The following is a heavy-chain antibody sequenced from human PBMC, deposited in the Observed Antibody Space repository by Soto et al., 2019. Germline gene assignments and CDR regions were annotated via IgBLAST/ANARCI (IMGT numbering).Heavy chain of an antibody. Sequence: SETLSLTCTVSGGSNSSYYWSWVRQPPGKGLEWIGYIYYSGSTNYNPSLKSRVTISVDTSKNQFSLKLSSVTAADTAVYYCARGFRLGYWGQGTLVTVSS. CDR2: IYYSGST. CDR1: GGSNSSYY. V-gene: IGHV4-59*01. D-gene: IGHD3-16*01. CDR3: ARGFRLGY. J-gene: IGHJ4*02.